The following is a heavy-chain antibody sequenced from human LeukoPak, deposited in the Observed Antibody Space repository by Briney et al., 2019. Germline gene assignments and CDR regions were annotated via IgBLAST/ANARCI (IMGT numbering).Heavy chain of an antibody. CDR3: ASGSLAVAGPDDAFDI. J-gene: IGHJ3*02. D-gene: IGHD6-19*01. Sequence: AASVKVSCKTSGYTFTNYYMHWVRQGPGLGFEWMGWINPKSGGTSYPQKFQGRLTMTRDTSISTAYMELSRLGSDDTAVYYCASGSLAVAGPDDAFDIWGQGTMVTVSS. CDR1: GYTFTNYY. V-gene: IGHV1-2*02. CDR2: INPKSGGT.